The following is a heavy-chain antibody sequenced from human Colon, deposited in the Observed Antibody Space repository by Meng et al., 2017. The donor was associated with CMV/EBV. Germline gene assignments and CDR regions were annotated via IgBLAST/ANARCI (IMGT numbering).Heavy chain of an antibody. CDR3: ALNYGANEPFES. Sequence: LSWPASGFNVINTYINWGRQAPGKGLEWVSGMYRNGSPFYAKSVQGRFVISRDISKNTVSLQMKSLTPEDAAIYFCALNYGANEPFESWGPGTLVTVSS. D-gene: IGHD3-16*01. J-gene: IGHJ4*02. CDR1: GFNVINTY. V-gene: IGHV3-53*01. CDR2: MYRNGSP.